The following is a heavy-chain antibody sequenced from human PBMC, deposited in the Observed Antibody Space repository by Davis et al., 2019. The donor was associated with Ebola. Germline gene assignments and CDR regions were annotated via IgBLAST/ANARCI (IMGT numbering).Heavy chain of an antibody. CDR1: GASISANDYY. V-gene: IGHV4-39*01. J-gene: IGHJ4*02. D-gene: IGHD5-12*01. CDR2: IYYSGTT. CDR3: ASGGYSGYDGYFYD. Sequence: SETLSLTCTVSGASISANDYYWGWIRQPPGKGLEWIGTIYYSGTTDYNPSLESRVTISAATSKNQFSLKLTSVTAADTAVNYWASGGYSGYDGYFYDWGQGTLVTVSS.